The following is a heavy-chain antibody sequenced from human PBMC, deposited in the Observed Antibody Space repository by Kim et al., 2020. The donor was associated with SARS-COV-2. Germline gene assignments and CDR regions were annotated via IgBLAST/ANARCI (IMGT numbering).Heavy chain of an antibody. J-gene: IGHJ6*02. Sequence: GGSLRLSCAASGFTFSSYAMSWVRQAPGKGLEWVSAISGSGGSTYYADSVKGRFTISRDNSKNTLYLQMNSLRAEDTAVYYCAKDQTARPPASSSGFYGMDVWGQGTTVTISS. CDR2: ISGSGGST. CDR1: GFTFSSYA. CDR3: AKDQTARPPASSSGFYGMDV. D-gene: IGHD6-6*01. V-gene: IGHV3-23*01.